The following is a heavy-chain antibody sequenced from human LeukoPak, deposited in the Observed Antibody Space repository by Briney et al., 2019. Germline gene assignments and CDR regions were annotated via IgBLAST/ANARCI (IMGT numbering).Heavy chain of an antibody. D-gene: IGHD2-15*01. J-gene: IGHJ4*02. V-gene: IGHV3-23*01. CDR1: GFTFSSFA. CDR3: AKAELVGAAGAVGY. Sequence: GGSLRLSCAASGFTFSSFAMSWVRQAPGKGLEWVSAISGSGGSTYYADSVKGRFSISRDNSKNTLYLQMNSLRAEDTAVYYCAKAELVGAAGAVGYWGQGTLVTVSS. CDR2: ISGSGGST.